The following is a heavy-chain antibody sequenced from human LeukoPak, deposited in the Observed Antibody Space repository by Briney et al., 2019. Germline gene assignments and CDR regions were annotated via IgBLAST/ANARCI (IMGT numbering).Heavy chain of an antibody. J-gene: IGHJ2*01. CDR3: AKLLGRDGYHQNWYFDL. CDR1: GGSISSGGYY. Sequence: PSQTLSLTCTVSGGSISSGGYYWSWIRQHPGKGLEWIGYIYYSGSTYYNPSLMSRVTISVDTSKNQFSLKLSSVTAADTAVYYRAKLLGRDGYHQNWYFDLWGRGTLVTVSS. V-gene: IGHV4-31*03. CDR2: IYYSGST. D-gene: IGHD5-24*01.